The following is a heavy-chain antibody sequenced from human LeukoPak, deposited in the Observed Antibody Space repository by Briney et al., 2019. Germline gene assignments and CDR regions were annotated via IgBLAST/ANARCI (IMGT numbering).Heavy chain of an antibody. CDR2: IYPGDSDT. D-gene: IGHD3-22*01. CDR3: ARHAGLSYYYDSSAAFDI. Sequence: GESLTISCKAFGFSFSSYWISWVRQMPGKGLEWMGIIYPGDSDTRYSPSFQGQVTISADKSISTAYLQWSSLKASDTAMYYCARHAGLSYYYDSSAAFDIWGQGTMVTVSS. CDR1: GFSFSSYW. J-gene: IGHJ3*02. V-gene: IGHV5-51*01.